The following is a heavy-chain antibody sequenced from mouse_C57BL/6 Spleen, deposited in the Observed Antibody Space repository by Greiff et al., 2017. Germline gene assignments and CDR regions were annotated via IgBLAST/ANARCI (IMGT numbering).Heavy chain of an antibody. D-gene: IGHD2-13*01. Sequence: QVHVKQSGAELVKPGASVKLSCKASGYTFTSYWMHWVKQRPGQGLEWIGMIHPNSGSTNYNEKFKSKATLTVDKSSSTAYMQLSSLTSEDSAVYYCARDYISYFAYWGQGTLVTVSA. CDR2: IHPNSGST. V-gene: IGHV1-64*01. CDR1: GYTFTSYW. J-gene: IGHJ3*01. CDR3: ARDYISYFAY.